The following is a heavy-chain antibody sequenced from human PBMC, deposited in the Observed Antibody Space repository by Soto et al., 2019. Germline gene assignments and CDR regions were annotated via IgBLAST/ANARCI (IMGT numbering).Heavy chain of an antibody. Sequence: ASVKVSCKASGYSFTSYGISWVRQAPGQGLEWMGWISPYNGNTNYAQKPQGRVTMTTDTSTTTAYMDLRSLRSDDAAVYYCARVITTGGNYFDSWGQGTLVTVSS. J-gene: IGHJ4*02. V-gene: IGHV1-18*01. CDR2: ISPYNGNT. CDR3: ARVITTGGNYFDS. D-gene: IGHD1-1*01. CDR1: GYSFTSYG.